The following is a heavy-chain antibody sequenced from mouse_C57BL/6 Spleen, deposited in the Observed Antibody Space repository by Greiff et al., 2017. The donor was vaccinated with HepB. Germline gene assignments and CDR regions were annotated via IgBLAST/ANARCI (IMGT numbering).Heavy chain of an antibody. Sequence: VQLKESVAELVRPGASVKLSCTASGFNIKNTYMHWVKQRPEQGLEWIGRIDPANGNTKYAPKFQGKATITADTSSNTAYLQLSSLTSEDTAIYYCARKGYYYGSSYGDFDVWGTGTTVTVSS. J-gene: IGHJ1*03. CDR1: GFNIKNTY. V-gene: IGHV14-3*01. D-gene: IGHD1-1*01. CDR2: IDPANGNT. CDR3: ARKGYYYGSSYGDFDV.